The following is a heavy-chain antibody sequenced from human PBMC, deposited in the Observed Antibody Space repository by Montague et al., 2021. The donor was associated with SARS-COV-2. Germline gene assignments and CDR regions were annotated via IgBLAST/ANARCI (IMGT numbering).Heavy chain of an antibody. V-gene: IGHV4-4*08. J-gene: IGHJ4*02. CDR2: VYSSGTT. Sequence: SETLSLTCTVSSDSINSYYWGWIRQPPGKRLEWLGYVYSSGTTNYNPSLNSRIAISVDTSKNQFSLRLDSVTAADTAIYYCATLTQSNGGFWGQGALVTVSS. D-gene: IGHD4-23*01. CDR3: ATLTQSNGGF. CDR1: SDSINSYY.